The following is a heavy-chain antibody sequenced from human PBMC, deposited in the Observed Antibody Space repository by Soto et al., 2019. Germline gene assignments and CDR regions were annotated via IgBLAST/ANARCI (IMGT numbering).Heavy chain of an antibody. J-gene: IGHJ3*02. CDR3: AREELLWFGESHAFDI. CDR1: GYSFTSYW. V-gene: IGHV5-51*01. D-gene: IGHD3-10*01. Sequence: GDSLKISCKGSGYSFTSYWIGSLRQIPWKGLEWLGIIYPGDSDTRYSPSFQGQVTISADKSISTAYMQWSSLKASDTAMYYCAREELLWFGESHAFDIGGQGAMVTVSS. CDR2: IYPGDSDT.